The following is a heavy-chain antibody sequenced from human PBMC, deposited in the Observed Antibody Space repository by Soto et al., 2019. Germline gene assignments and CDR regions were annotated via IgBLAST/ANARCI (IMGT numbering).Heavy chain of an antibody. CDR2: IYSGGST. CDR1: GFTVSSNY. V-gene: IGHV3-53*01. J-gene: IGHJ6*02. Sequence: TGGSLRLSCAASGFTVSSNYMSWVRQAPGKGLEWVSVIYSGGSTYYADSVKGRFTISRDNSKNTLYLQMNSLRAEDTAVYYCASSTIFGVDPYYYGMDVWGQGTTVTVSS. CDR3: ASSTIFGVDPYYYGMDV. D-gene: IGHD3-3*01.